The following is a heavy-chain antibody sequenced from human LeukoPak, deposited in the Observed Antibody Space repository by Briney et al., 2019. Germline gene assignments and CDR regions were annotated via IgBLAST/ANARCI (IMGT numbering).Heavy chain of an antibody. D-gene: IGHD2-2*02. V-gene: IGHV3-33*01. Sequence: GGSLRLSYAASGFTFSSYGMHWVRQAPGKGLEWVAVIWYDGSNKYYADSVKGRFTISRDNSKNTLYLQMNSLRAEDTAVYYCARDGDCSSTSCYTGWRGWFDPWGQGTLVTVSS. CDR3: ARDGDCSSTSCYTGWRGWFDP. CDR2: IWYDGSNK. CDR1: GFTFSSYG. J-gene: IGHJ5*02.